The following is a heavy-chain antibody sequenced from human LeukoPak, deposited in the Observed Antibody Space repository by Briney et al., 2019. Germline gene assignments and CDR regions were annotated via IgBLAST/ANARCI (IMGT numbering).Heavy chain of an antibody. J-gene: IGHJ4*02. CDR2: IIGSGDST. CDR3: AKRSSAWFFDY. CDR1: AFTFSSYA. V-gene: IGHV3-23*01. Sequence: PGGSLRLSCAASAFTFSSYAMSWVRQAPGKGLEWVSVIIGSGDSTYYADSVKGRFTISRDNSKSTLYLQMTSLRAEDTAVYYCAKRSSAWFFDYWGQGTLVTVSS. D-gene: IGHD6-19*01.